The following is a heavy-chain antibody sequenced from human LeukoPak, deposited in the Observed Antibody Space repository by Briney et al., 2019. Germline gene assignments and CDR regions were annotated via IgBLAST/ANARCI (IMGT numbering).Heavy chain of an antibody. D-gene: IGHD6-13*01. CDR2: ITWDGGST. CDR3: ARGFIAGPFDS. V-gene: IGHV3-43*01. J-gene: IGHJ4*02. Sequence: PGGSLRLSCAASGFTFDDYTMHWVRQAPGKGLEWVSLITWDGGSTYYADSVKGRFTISRDNSKNSLYLQMNSLRTEDTALYYCARGFIAGPFDSWGQGTLVTVSS. CDR1: GFTFDDYT.